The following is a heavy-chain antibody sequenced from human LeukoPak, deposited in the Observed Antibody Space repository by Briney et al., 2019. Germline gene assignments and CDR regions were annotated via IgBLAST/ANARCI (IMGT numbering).Heavy chain of an antibody. CDR1: GFTFSSYA. V-gene: IGHV3-23*01. CDR3: ATDADIVVVPAAIGGY. D-gene: IGHD2-2*02. CDR2: ISGSGGST. J-gene: IGHJ4*02. Sequence: PGGSLRLSCAASGFTFSSYAMSWVRQAPGKGLEWVSAISGSGGSTYYADSVKGRFTISRDNSKNTLYLQMNILRAEDTAVYYCATDADIVVVPAAIGGYWGQGTLVTVSS.